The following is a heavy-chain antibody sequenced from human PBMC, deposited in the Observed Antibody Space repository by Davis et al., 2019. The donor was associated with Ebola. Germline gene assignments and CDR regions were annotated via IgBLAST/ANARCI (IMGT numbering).Heavy chain of an antibody. D-gene: IGHD6-19*01. CDR1: GFTFSSHW. CDR3: ATTQWLREFDN. J-gene: IGHJ4*02. Sequence: PGGSLRLSCEASGFTFSSHWMYWVRHVPGKGPVWVSRINSDGSKTIYADSVKGRFIISRDKSNNTLYLEMNSLRVDDTAVYYCATTQWLREFDNWGQGTLVTVSS. V-gene: IGHV3-74*01. CDR2: INSDGSKT.